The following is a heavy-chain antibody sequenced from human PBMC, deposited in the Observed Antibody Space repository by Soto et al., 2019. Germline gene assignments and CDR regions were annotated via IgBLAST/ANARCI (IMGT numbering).Heavy chain of an antibody. D-gene: IGHD3-22*01. CDR3: ARDIVPLSNYYDSSGPIDY. CDR2: ISYDGSNK. Sequence: QVQLVESGGGVVQPGRSLRLSCAASGFTFSSYAMHWVRQAPGKGLEWVAVISYDGSNKYYADSVKGRFTISRDNSKNTLYLQMNSLRAEDTAVYYCARDIVPLSNYYDSSGPIDYWGQGTLVTVSS. V-gene: IGHV3-30-3*01. J-gene: IGHJ4*02. CDR1: GFTFSSYA.